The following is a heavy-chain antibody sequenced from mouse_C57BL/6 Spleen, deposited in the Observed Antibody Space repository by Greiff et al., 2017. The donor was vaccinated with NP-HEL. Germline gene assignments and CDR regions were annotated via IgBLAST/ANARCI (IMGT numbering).Heavy chain of an antibody. CDR2: ISDGGSYT. Sequence: EVMLVESGGGLVKPGGSLKLSCAASGFTFSSYAMSWVRQTPEKRLEWVATISDGGSYTYYPDNVKGRFTISRDNAKNNLYLQMSNLKSEDTAMYYCARDKTTDWYFDVWGTGTTVTVSS. D-gene: IGHD1-1*01. V-gene: IGHV5-4*01. J-gene: IGHJ1*03. CDR3: ARDKTTDWYFDV. CDR1: GFTFSSYA.